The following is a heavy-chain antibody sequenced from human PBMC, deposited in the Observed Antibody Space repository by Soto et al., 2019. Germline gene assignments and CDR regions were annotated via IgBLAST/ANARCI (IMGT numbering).Heavy chain of an antibody. Sequence: ASVKVSCKASGYTFTSYGINWVRQAPGQGLEWMGGIIPIFGTANYAQKLQGRVTLTTDTSTSTGYMELRSLRSDDTAVYYCARGTYSDYWGQGTLVTVSS. V-gene: IGHV1-18*01. CDR3: ARGTYSDY. CDR1: GYTFTSYG. CDR2: IIPIFGTA. J-gene: IGHJ4*02.